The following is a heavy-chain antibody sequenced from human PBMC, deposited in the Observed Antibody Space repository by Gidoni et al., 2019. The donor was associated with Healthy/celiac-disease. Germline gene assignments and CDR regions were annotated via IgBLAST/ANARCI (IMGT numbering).Heavy chain of an antibody. CDR3: ARADPSRDYYYYYGMDV. Sequence: QVQLVQSGAEVKKPGASAKVSCKASGYTFTGYYMHWVRQAPGQGLEWMGWINPNSGGTNYAQKFQGRVTMTRDTSISTAYMELSRLRSDDTAVYYCARADPSRDYYYYYGMDVWGQGTTVTVSS. J-gene: IGHJ6*02. CDR2: INPNSGGT. V-gene: IGHV1-2*02. CDR1: GYTFTGYY.